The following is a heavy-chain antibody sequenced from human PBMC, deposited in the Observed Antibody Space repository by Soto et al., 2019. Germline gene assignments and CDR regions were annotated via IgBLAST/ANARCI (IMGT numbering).Heavy chain of an antibody. CDR3: ARQLSSGYSNTLNNWFDP. CDR2: IYYSGST. CDR1: GGSISSSSYY. Sequence: SETLSLTCTVSGGSISSSSYYWGWIRQPPGKGLEWIGSIYYSGSTYYNPSLKSRVTISVDTSKNQFSLKLSSVTAADTAVYYCARQLSSGYSNTLNNWFDPWGQGTLVTVSS. D-gene: IGHD6-13*01. J-gene: IGHJ5*02. V-gene: IGHV4-39*01.